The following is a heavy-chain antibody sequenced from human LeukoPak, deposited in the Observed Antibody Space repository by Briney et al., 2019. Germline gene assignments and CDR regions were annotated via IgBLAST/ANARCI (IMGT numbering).Heavy chain of an antibody. V-gene: IGHV3-49*04. CDR3: TRTKGDFWSGYYMDAFDI. D-gene: IGHD3-3*01. J-gene: IGHJ3*02. CDR2: IRSKAYGGTT. CDR1: GFTFGDYA. Sequence: GGSLRLSCTASGFTFGDYAMSWVRQAPGKGLEWVGFIRSKAYGGTTEYAASVRGRFTISRDDSKSTAYLQMNSLKTEDTAVYYCTRTKGDFWSGYYMDAFDIWGQGTMVTVSS.